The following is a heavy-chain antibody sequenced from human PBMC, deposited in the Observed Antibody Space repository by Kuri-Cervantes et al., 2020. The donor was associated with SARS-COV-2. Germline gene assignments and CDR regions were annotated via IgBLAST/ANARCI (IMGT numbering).Heavy chain of an antibody. D-gene: IGHD7-27*01. CDR3: ARELTGDMLADY. CDR1: GGSISSGGYS. Sequence: LRLSCAVSGGSISSGGYSWSWIRQPPGKGLEWIGYIYHSGSTYYNPSLKSRVTISVDRSKNQFSLKLSSVTAADTAVYYCARELTGDMLADYWGQGTLVTVSS. CDR2: IYHSGST. J-gene: IGHJ4*02. V-gene: IGHV4-30-2*01.